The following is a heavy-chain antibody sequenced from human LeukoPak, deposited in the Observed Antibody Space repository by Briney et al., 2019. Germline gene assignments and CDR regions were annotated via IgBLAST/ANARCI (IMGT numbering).Heavy chain of an antibody. J-gene: IGHJ6*02. CDR1: GYTFTSYG. CDR2: ISAYNGNT. Sequence: GASVKVSCKASGYTFTSYGISWVRQAPGQGLEWMGWISAYNGNTNYARKLQGRVTMATDTSTSTAYMELRSLRSDDTAVYYCARDHYYDSSGYYYGYYYYGMDVWGQGTTVTVSS. CDR3: ARDHYYDSSGYYYGYYYYGMDV. V-gene: IGHV1-18*01. D-gene: IGHD3-22*01.